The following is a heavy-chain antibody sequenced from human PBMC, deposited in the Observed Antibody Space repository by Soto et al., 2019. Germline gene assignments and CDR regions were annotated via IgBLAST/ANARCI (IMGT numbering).Heavy chain of an antibody. CDR1: GGSISSYY. CDR3: ARQVRQQLLPSYYFDY. V-gene: IGHV4-59*08. D-gene: IGHD6-13*01. CDR2: IYYSGST. Sequence: PSETLSLSCTVSGGSISSYYWSWIRQPPGKGLEWIGYIYYSGSTNYNPSLKSRVTISVDTSKNQFSLKLSSVTAADTAVYYCARQVRQQLLPSYYFDYWGQGTLVTVS. J-gene: IGHJ4*02.